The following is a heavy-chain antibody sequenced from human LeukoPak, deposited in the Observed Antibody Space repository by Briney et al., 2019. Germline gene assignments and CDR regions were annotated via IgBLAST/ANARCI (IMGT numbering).Heavy chain of an antibody. Sequence: ASVKVSCKVSGYILNELSMHWVRQSPGKGLEWMGGYDPENDETIYAQKFQGRVTMTEDTSTDTAYMELSSLRSEDTALYYCATSTYYHDSSGYYDYWGQGTLVTVSS. J-gene: IGHJ4*02. CDR3: ATSTYYHDSSGYYDY. CDR2: YDPENDET. D-gene: IGHD3-22*01. V-gene: IGHV1-24*01. CDR1: GYILNELS.